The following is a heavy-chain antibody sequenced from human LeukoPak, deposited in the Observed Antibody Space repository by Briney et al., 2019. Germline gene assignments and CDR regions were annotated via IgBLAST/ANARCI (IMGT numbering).Heavy chain of an antibody. CDR3: AKSGRRYYDSSGYYDSDFDY. D-gene: IGHD3-22*01. CDR1: GGSISSYY. CDR2: IYYSGST. V-gene: IGHV4-59*01. J-gene: IGHJ4*02. Sequence: PSETLSLTCSVSGGSISSYYWSWIRQPPGKGLEWIGYIYYSGSTNYNSSLKSRITISVDTSKNQFSLKLSSVTAADTAVYYCAKSGRRYYDSSGYYDSDFDYWGQGTLVTVSS.